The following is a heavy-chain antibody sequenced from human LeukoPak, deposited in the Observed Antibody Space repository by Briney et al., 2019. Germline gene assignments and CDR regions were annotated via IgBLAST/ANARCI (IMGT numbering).Heavy chain of an antibody. CDR1: GFTFNNYA. CDR2: ISFDGGDK. D-gene: IGHD1-26*01. Sequence: GRSLRLSCAASGFTFNNYAIHWVRQAPGKGLEWVAIISFDGGDKYYADSVKGRFTISRDNSKNTLYLQMNSLRAEDTAVYYCARDGIVGSPLFKFDYWGQGTLVTVSS. V-gene: IGHV3-30-3*01. CDR3: ARDGIVGSPLFKFDY. J-gene: IGHJ4*02.